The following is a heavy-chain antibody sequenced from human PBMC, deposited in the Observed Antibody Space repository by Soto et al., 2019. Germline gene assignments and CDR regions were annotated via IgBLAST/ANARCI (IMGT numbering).Heavy chain of an antibody. D-gene: IGHD4-4*01. CDR2: INPNSGGT. Sequence: QVQLVQSGAEVKKPGASVKVSCKASGYTFTGYYMHWVRQAPGQGLEWMGWINPNSGGTNYAQKFQGWVTMTRDTSISTAYMGLRRLRSDDTAVYYGARDGRHDYSRGYYYYYMDVWGKGTTVTVSS. J-gene: IGHJ6*03. CDR3: ARDGRHDYSRGYYYYYMDV. V-gene: IGHV1-2*04. CDR1: GYTFTGYY.